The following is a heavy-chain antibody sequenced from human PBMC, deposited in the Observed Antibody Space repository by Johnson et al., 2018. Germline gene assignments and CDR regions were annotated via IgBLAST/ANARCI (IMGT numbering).Heavy chain of an antibody. CDR3: AREGNEGGHDAFDI. Sequence: QVQLVQSGAEVKKPGSSVKVSCKASGGTFSSSAINWVRQAPGQGLEWMGGIIPIFDTTNFAQKFQGRVTINADDSTTTAYMELSSLRYEDTAGYNCAREGNEGGHDAFDIWGQGTLVTVSS. CDR2: IIPIFDTT. V-gene: IGHV1-69*01. J-gene: IGHJ3*02. D-gene: IGHD1-1*01. CDR1: GGTFSSSA.